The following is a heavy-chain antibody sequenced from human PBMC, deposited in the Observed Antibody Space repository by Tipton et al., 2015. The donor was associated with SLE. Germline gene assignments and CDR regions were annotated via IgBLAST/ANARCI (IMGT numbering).Heavy chain of an antibody. CDR2: IYYSGST. CDR3: AREGQQLYYYYMDV. CDR1: GGSISSYY. D-gene: IGHD6-13*01. J-gene: IGHJ6*03. V-gene: IGHV4-59*01. Sequence: LRLSCTVSGGSISSYYWSWIRQPPGKGLEWIGYIYYSGSTNYNPSLKSRVTISVDTSKNQFSLKLSSVAAADTAVYYCAREGQQLYYYYMDVWGKGTTVTVSS.